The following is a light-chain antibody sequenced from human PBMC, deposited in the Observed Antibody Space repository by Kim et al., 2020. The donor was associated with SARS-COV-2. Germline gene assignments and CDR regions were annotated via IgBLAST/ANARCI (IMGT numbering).Light chain of an antibody. V-gene: IGLV3-1*01. J-gene: IGLJ2*01. Sequence: SYELTQPPSVSVSPGQTASITCSGGNLGDKYACWYQQKPGQSPVLVIYQDSKRPSGIPERFSGSNSGNTATLTISGTQAMDEADYYCQAWDSSTGVFGGGTQLTVL. CDR2: QDS. CDR3: QAWDSSTGV. CDR1: NLGDKY.